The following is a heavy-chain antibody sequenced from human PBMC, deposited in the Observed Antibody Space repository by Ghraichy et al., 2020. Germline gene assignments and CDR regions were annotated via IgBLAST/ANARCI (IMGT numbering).Heavy chain of an antibody. CDR2: ISAYNGNT. D-gene: IGHD3-16*02. Sequence: ASVKVSCKASGYTFTSYGISWVRQAPGQGLEWMGWISAYNGNTNYAQKLQGRVTMTTDTSTSTAYMELRSLRSDDTAVYYCARVAFGGVIVAYYYYGMDVWGQGTTVTVSS. CDR3: ARVAFGGVIVAYYYYGMDV. J-gene: IGHJ6*02. CDR1: GYTFTSYG. V-gene: IGHV1-18*04.